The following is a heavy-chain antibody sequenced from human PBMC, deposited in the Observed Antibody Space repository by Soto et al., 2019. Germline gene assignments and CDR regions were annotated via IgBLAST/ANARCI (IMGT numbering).Heavy chain of an antibody. D-gene: IGHD3-9*01. Sequence: SVKVSCKASGGTFSSYAISWVRQAPGQGLEWMGWIIPIFGTANYAQKFQGRVTITADKSTSTAYMELSSLRSEDTAVYYCARGSYDILTGYYYYYYYGMDVWGQGTTVTVSS. CDR2: IIPIFGTA. J-gene: IGHJ6*02. CDR3: ARGSYDILTGYYYYYYYGMDV. V-gene: IGHV1-69*06. CDR1: GGTFSSYA.